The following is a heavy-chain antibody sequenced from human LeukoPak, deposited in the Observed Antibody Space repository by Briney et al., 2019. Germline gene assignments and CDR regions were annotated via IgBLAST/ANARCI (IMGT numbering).Heavy chain of an antibody. CDR2: INPSGGST. CDR3: ARHPDSSSWYREGYFDY. V-gene: IGHV1-46*01. J-gene: IGHJ4*02. Sequence: GASVKVSCKASGYTFTSYYMHWVRQAPGQGLEWMGIINPSGGSTSYAQKFQGRVTMTRDASTSTVYMELSSLRSEDTAVYYCARHPDSSSWYREGYFDYWGQGTLVTVSS. D-gene: IGHD6-13*01. CDR1: GYTFTSYY.